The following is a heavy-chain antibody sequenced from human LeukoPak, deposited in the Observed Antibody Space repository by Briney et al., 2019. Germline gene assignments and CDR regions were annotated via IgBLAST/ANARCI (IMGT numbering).Heavy chain of an antibody. CDR2: VRYGGNIK. J-gene: IGHJ4*02. V-gene: IGHV3-30*02. CDR1: EFTFSAYA. D-gene: IGHD2-8*02. Sequence: GGSLRLSCATSEFTFSAYAMHWIRQAPGRGLEWVAFVRYGGNIKYYADSVKGRFTISRDNSKNTLYLQVNSLRPDDTAVYYCTKDLGTEYKIFDYWGQGTLVTVSS. CDR3: TKDLGTEYKIFDY.